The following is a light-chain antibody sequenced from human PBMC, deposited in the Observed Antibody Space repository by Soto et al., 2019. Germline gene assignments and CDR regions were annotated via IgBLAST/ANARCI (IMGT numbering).Light chain of an antibody. V-gene: IGLV2-14*01. CDR1: SSDVGGYNY. CDR2: DVS. CDR3: SSYTSSSTLNYV. J-gene: IGLJ1*01. Sequence: QSALTQPASVSGYPGQSITISCTGTSSDVGGYNYVSWYQQHPGKAPKLMIYDVSNRPSGVSNRFSGSKSGNTASLTISGLQAEDEADYYCSSYTSSSTLNYVFGTGTKVTVL.